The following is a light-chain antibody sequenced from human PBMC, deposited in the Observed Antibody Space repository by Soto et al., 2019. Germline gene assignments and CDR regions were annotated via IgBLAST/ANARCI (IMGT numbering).Light chain of an antibody. V-gene: IGLV1-51*01. CDR2: DNN. CDR1: NSNIGNKD. Sequence: QSVLTQPPSVSAAPGQKVTISCSGSNSNIGNKDVSWYQQFPGTAPKLLIYDNNRRPSDIPDRFSASKSGTLATLAITGLQTGDEADYYCGTWDSGLSVVVFGGGTKLTVL. J-gene: IGLJ2*01. CDR3: GTWDSGLSVVV.